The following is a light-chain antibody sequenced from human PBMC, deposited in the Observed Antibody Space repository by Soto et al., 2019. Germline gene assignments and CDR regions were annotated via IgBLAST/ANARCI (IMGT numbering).Light chain of an antibody. J-gene: IGLJ3*02. CDR3: SSYTASSTVV. V-gene: IGLV2-14*01. CDR2: DVS. CDR1: RRDIGGSNS. Sequence: QSALTQAASVSGSPGQSITISCTGTRRDIGGSNSVSWYQQFPGKAPKLLIYDVSNRPAGVSNRFSGSKSGNTASLTISGPQAEDEAEYYCSSYTASSTVVFGGGTKLTVL.